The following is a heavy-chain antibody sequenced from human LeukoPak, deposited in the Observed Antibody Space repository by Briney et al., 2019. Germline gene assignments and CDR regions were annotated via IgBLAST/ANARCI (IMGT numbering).Heavy chain of an antibody. V-gene: IGHV7-4-1*02. D-gene: IGHD2-15*01. CDR1: GYTFTSYA. CDR3: ARKSVAATPRDIVYQYYSMDV. CDR2: INTNTVNP. Sequence: ASVKVSCKASGYTFTSYAMNWVRQAPGQGLEWMGWINTNTVNPTYAQGFTGRFVFSLDTSVSRAYLQISSLKAEDTAVYYCARKSVAATPRDIVYQYYSMDVWGKGTTVTVSS. J-gene: IGHJ6*03.